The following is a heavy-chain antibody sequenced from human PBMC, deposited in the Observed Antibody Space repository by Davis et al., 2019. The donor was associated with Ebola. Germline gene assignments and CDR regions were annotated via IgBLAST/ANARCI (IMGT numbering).Heavy chain of an antibody. CDR1: GFTFSRYW. D-gene: IGHD5/OR15-5a*01. CDR3: ARQHDPSTPAPGF. CDR2: IKTDGSYT. Sequence: HTGGSLRLSCAASGFTFSRYWMHWVRQAPGKGLVWVSRIKTDGSYTNYADSVKGRFAIFRDNAKNTLYLQMNSLRAEDTAVYYCARQHDPSTPAPGFWGQGTLVTVSS. V-gene: IGHV3-74*01. J-gene: IGHJ4*02.